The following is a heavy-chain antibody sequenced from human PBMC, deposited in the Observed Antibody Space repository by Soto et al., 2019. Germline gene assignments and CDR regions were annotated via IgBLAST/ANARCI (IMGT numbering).Heavy chain of an antibody. V-gene: IGHV3-30-3*01. CDR1: GFTFSSYA. Sequence: GGSLRLSCAASGFTFSSYAMHWVRQAPGKGLEWVAVISHDGSNKYYADSVKGRFTISRDNSKNTLYLQMNSLRAEDTAVYYCARDQLLWFGESQMGGMDVWGQGTTVTVSS. D-gene: IGHD3-10*01. J-gene: IGHJ6*02. CDR2: ISHDGSNK. CDR3: ARDQLLWFGESQMGGMDV.